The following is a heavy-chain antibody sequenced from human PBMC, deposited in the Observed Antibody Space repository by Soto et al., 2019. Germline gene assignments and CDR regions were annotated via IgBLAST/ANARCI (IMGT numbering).Heavy chain of an antibody. CDR1: GFTFSYYY. CDR2: ISAGGSDI. Sequence: GGSLRLSCASSGFTFSYYYMSWIRQSPGKGLEWVAYISAGGSDIYYGDSVKGRFTVSRDNTKKSLYLQMSNLRADDTAIYYCASLPQGYYDRSGRLVDCWGHGTLVTVSS. V-gene: IGHV3-11*01. J-gene: IGHJ4*01. D-gene: IGHD3-22*01. CDR3: ASLPQGYYDRSGRLVDC.